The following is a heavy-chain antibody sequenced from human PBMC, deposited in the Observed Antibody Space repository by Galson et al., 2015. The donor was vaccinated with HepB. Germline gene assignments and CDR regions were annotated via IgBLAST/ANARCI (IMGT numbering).Heavy chain of an antibody. CDR3: ARERGGYDSPFDY. J-gene: IGHJ4*02. Sequence: SLRLSCAASGFTFSNYGMHWVRQAPGKGLQWVAVIWYDGSHTYYADSVKGRFTISRDNSKKTLYLQMNSLRAEDTAVYYCARERGGYDSPFDYWGQGTLVTVSS. V-gene: IGHV3-33*01. CDR2: IWYDGSHT. CDR1: GFTFSNYG. D-gene: IGHD5-12*01.